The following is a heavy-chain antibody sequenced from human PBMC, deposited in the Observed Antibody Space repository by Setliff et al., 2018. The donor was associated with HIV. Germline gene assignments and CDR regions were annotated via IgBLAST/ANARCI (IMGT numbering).Heavy chain of an antibody. V-gene: IGHV4-61*05. CDR3: ASLDYSYGLDY. J-gene: IGHJ4*02. CDR1: GGSISTSRYY. D-gene: IGHD5-18*01. CDR2: IYYSGST. Sequence: SETLSLTCTVSGGSISTSRYYWGWIRQPPGKGLEWIAYIYYSGSTNYNPSLKSRVTISVDTSKNQFSLKLTSVTAADTAVYYCASLDYSYGLDYWGQGTLVTVSS.